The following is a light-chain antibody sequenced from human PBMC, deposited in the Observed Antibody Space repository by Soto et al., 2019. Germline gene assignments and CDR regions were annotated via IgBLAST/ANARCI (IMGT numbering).Light chain of an antibody. CDR2: AAS. CDR3: QQSYSSPPT. CDR1: QSISNH. V-gene: IGKV1-39*01. Sequence: DIQITRSPSSLSASVEDRVIITCRASQSISNHLNWYQQKPGKAPKLLIFAASSLQSGVPSRFSGSRSGPDFTLTISSLQPEDFATYYCQQSYSSPPTFGQGTKVDIK. J-gene: IGKJ1*01.